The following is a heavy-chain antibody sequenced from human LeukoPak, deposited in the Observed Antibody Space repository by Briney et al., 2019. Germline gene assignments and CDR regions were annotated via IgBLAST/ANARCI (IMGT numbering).Heavy chain of an antibody. Sequence: SVKVSCKASGGTFSSYAISWVRQAPGQGLEWMGRIIPILGIANYAQKFQGRVTITADKSTSTAYMELSSLRSEDTAVYYCARGTSVGDIAFDYWGQGTLVTVSS. V-gene: IGHV1-69*04. CDR3: ARGTSVGDIAFDY. CDR2: IIPILGIA. CDR1: GGTFSSYA. J-gene: IGHJ4*02. D-gene: IGHD3-16*02.